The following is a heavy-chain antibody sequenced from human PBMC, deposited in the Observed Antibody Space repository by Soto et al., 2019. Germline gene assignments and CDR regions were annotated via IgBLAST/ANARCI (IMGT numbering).Heavy chain of an antibody. CDR2: ISYDGSNK. CDR1: GFTFSSYA. D-gene: IGHD3-22*01. J-gene: IGHJ4*02. CDR3: ARYPNYDSSGYCLFDY. Sequence: GGSLRLSCAASGFTFSSYAMHWVRQAPGKGLEWVAVISYDGSNKYYADSVKGRFTISRDNSKNTLYLQMNSLRAEDTAVYYCARYPNYDSSGYCLFDYWGQGTLVTVSS. V-gene: IGHV3-30*04.